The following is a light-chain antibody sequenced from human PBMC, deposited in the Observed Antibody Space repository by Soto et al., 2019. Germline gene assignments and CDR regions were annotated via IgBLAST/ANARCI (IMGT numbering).Light chain of an antibody. J-gene: IGKJ1*01. CDR2: AAS. CDR3: QQSYSAPPT. CDR1: QSIGTY. V-gene: IGKV1-39*01. Sequence: DIQMTQSPSSLSASVGDGVTITCRASQSIGTYLIWYQQKLGKAPNLLIYAASILQSGVPSRFSGTGTGTDVHLTMSSLQPEDFATYYCQQSYSAPPTVGEGNKVEI.